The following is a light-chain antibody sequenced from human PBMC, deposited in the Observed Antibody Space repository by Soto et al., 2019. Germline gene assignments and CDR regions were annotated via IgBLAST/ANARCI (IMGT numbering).Light chain of an antibody. Sequence: DIQMTQSPSTLSASVGDRVTITCRASQSISSWLAWYQQKPGKAPKLLIYDASSLESGVPSRFSGSGSRAEFTLTISRLQPEDFATYYCQQYTIYSRAFGQGTKVDIK. CDR3: QQYTIYSRA. V-gene: IGKV1-5*01. CDR2: DAS. CDR1: QSISSW. J-gene: IGKJ1*01.